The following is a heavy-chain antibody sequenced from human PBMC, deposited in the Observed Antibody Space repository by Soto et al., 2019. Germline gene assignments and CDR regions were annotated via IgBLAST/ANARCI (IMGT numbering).Heavy chain of an antibody. V-gene: IGHV4-34*01. CDR1: GGSFSGYY. CDR2: INDRGSI. D-gene: IGHD3-9*01. CDR3: PGESHDILAGPPWVWYFDL. Sequence: QVQLQQWGAGPLRPLETLSLTCGVSGGSFSGYYWAWIRQSPGKGLEWIGEINDRGSINYNPSLKSRVRISVDTAKNPYSLNLRSVTAGDTAVYCCPGESHDILAGPPWVWYFDLWGRGTLVTVSS. J-gene: IGHJ2*01.